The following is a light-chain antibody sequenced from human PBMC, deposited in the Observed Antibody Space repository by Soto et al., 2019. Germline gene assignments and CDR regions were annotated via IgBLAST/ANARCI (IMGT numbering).Light chain of an antibody. CDR1: QSVSSN. CDR3: QQYHNWPIT. J-gene: IGKJ5*01. CDR2: DAS. Sequence: EIVMTQSPATLSVSPGESATLSCRASQSVSSNLAWDQQKPGQAPKILMYDASTRATGISARFSGSGYGTEFTLTISSLQSADFAVYYCQQYHNWPITFGQGTRLAI. V-gene: IGKV3-15*01.